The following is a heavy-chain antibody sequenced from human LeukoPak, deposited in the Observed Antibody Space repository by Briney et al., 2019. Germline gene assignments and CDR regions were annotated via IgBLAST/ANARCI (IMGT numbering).Heavy chain of an antibody. D-gene: IGHD1-26*01. CDR3: AKESPYYSYSFDY. J-gene: IGHJ4*02. CDR1: GFTFSSYG. Sequence: PGRSLRLSCAASGFTFSSYGMHWVRQAPGKGLEWVAVISYDGSNKYYADSVKGRFTIPRDNSKNTLYLQMNSLRAEDTAVYYCAKESPYYSYSFDYWGQGTLVTVSS. CDR2: ISYDGSNK. V-gene: IGHV3-30*18.